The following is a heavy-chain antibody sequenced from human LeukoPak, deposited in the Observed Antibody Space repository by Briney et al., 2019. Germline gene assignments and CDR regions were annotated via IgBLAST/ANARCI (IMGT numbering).Heavy chain of an antibody. V-gene: IGHV3-7*01. J-gene: IGHJ4*02. D-gene: IGHD6-13*01. CDR1: GFAFGDYW. CDR2: IKKDGSEK. Sequence: GGSLRLSCAASGFAFGDYWMTWVREAPGKGREWVANIKKDGSEKYYVASARGRFTIYRDNAKNTLYLQMNSLRAEDTAVYYCASELPSSSWYDYWGQGTLVTVSS. CDR3: ASELPSSSWYDY.